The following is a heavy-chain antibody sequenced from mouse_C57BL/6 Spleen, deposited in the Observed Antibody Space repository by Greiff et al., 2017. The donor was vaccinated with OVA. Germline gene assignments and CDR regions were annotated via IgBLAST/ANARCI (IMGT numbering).Heavy chain of an antibody. CDR2: ISSGGDYI. D-gene: IGHD2-3*01. V-gene: IGHV5-9-1*02. Sequence: DVMLVESGEGLVKPGGSLKLSCAASGFTFSSYAMSWVRQTPEKRLEWVAYISSGGDYIYYADTVKGRFTISRDNARNTLYLQMSSLKSEDTAMYYCTRDSDGYPFAYWGQGTLVTVSA. J-gene: IGHJ3*01. CDR3: TRDSDGYPFAY. CDR1: GFTFSSYA.